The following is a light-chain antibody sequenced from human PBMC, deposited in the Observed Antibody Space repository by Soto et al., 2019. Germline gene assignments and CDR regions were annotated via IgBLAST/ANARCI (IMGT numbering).Light chain of an antibody. CDR3: QHCDYLPI. CDR2: DAS. J-gene: IGKJ3*01. V-gene: IGKV1-33*01. Sequence: DIQMTQSPSSLSASVGDRVTITCQASHDITSFLNWYQHKPGRAPKLLIYDASILEAGVPTRFSGSGSETHLTFTISSLQPEDVATYYCQHCDYLPIFGPGTTVDFK. CDR1: HDITSF.